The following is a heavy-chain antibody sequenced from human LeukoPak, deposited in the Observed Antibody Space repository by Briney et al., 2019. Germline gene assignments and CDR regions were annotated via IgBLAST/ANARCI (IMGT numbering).Heavy chain of an antibody. V-gene: IGHV1-18*01. CDR1: GYTFTSYG. Sequence: ASVTVSCKASGYTFTSYGISWVRQAPGQGLEWMGWISAYNGNTNYAQKLQGRVTMTTDTSTSTAYMELRSLRSDDTAVYYCARDELFVVIPTPYYYYGMDVWGQGATVTVSS. CDR3: ARDELFVVIPTPYYYYGMDV. CDR2: ISAYNGNT. J-gene: IGHJ6*02. D-gene: IGHD3-22*01.